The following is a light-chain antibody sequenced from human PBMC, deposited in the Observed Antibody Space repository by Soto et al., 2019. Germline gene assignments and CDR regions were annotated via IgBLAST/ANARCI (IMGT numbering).Light chain of an antibody. J-gene: IGKJ5*01. CDR1: QSISSY. Sequence: DIQMTQSPPSLSPSDGHIVTITCLASQSISSYLNWYQQKPGKAPKLLIYAASSLQSGVPSRFSGSGSGTDFTLTISSLQPEDFATYYCQQSYSTPFTFGQGTRLEIK. CDR3: QQSYSTPFT. CDR2: AAS. V-gene: IGKV1-39*01.